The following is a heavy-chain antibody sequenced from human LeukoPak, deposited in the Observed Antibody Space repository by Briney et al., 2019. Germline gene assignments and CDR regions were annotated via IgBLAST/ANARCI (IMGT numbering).Heavy chain of an antibody. CDR2: IYYSGST. J-gene: IGHJ5*02. CDR3: ARRHYYDSSAPRGWFDP. D-gene: IGHD3-22*01. CDR1: GGSISSSSYY. V-gene: IGHV4-39*07. Sequence: SETLSLTCTVSGGSISSSSYYWGWIRQPPGKGLEWIGRIYYSGSTYYNPSLKSRVTISVDTSKNQFSLKLSSVTAADTAVYYCARRHYYDSSAPRGWFDPWGQGTLVTVSS.